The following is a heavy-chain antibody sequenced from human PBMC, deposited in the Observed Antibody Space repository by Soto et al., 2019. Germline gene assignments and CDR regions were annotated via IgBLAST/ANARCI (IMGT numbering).Heavy chain of an antibody. D-gene: IGHD6-13*01. J-gene: IGHJ4*02. V-gene: IGHV4-34*01. CDR3: ARGLEIAAAGSFGY. CDR2: INHSGST. CDR1: GGSFSGYY. Sequence: QVQLQQWGAGLLKPSETLSLTCAVYGGSFSGYYWSWIRQPPGKGLEWIGEINHSGSTNYNPSLKRRVTISVDTSKNQFSLKLSSVTAADTAVYYCARGLEIAAAGSFGYWGQGTLVTVSS.